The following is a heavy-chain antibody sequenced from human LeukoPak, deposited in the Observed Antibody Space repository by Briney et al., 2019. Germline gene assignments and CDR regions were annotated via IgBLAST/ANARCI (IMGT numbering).Heavy chain of an antibody. CDR1: GGSISSGGYY. CDR3: ARGQTSFQYYYYMDV. V-gene: IGHV4-30-2*01. J-gene: IGHJ6*03. Sequence: SQTLSLTCTVSGGSISSGGYYWSWIRQPPGKGLEWIGYIYHSGSTYYNPSPKSRVTISVDRSKNQFSLKLSSVTAADTAVYYCARGQTSFQYYYYMDVWGKGTTVTVSS. CDR2: IYHSGST. D-gene: IGHD6-6*01.